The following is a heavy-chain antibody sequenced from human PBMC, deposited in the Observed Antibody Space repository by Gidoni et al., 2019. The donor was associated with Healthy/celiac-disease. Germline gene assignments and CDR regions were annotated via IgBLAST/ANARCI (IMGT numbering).Heavy chain of an antibody. J-gene: IGHJ3*02. V-gene: IGHV3-23*01. CDR2: ICGSGGST. D-gene: IGHD6-19*01. CDR3: AKDRSIAVAGTDAFDI. CDR1: GFTFSSFA. Sequence: EVQLLESGGGLVQPGGSLRLSCAASGFTFSSFAMSWVRQAPGKGLEWVSAICGSGGSTYYADSVKGRFTISRDNSKNTLYLQMNSLRAEDTAVYYCAKDRSIAVAGTDAFDIWGQGTMVTVSS.